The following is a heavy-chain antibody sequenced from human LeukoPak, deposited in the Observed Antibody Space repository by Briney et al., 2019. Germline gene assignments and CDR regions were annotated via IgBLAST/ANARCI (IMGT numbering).Heavy chain of an antibody. J-gene: IGHJ3*02. CDR2: INHSGST. Sequence: SETLSLTCAVYGGSFSGYYWSWIRQPPGKGLEWIGEINHSGSTNYNPSLKSRVTISVDTSKNQFSLKLSSVTAADTAVYYCARPRYSGRRSGASDIWGQGTMVTVSS. CDR3: ARPRYSGRRSGASDI. CDR1: GGSFSGYY. D-gene: IGHD1-26*01. V-gene: IGHV4-34*01.